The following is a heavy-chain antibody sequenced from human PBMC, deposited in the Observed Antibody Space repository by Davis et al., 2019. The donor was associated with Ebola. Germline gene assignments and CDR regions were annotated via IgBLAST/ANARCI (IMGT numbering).Heavy chain of an antibody. V-gene: IGHV3-23*01. D-gene: IGHD6-6*01. Sequence: PGGSLRLPCAASGFTFSNYGMNWVRQAPGKGLEWVSGISDSGGRTHYADSVKGRFTISRDNSKNTLYLQMNSLRAEDTAVYYCAKGGGTSSSDFRRTWGQGTLVTVSS. CDR3: AKGGGTSSSDFRRT. CDR2: ISDSGGRT. J-gene: IGHJ5*02. CDR1: GFTFSNYG.